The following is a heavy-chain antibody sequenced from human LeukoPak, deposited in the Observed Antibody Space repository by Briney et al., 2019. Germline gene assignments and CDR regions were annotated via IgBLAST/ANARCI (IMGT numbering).Heavy chain of an antibody. CDR2: INSDGSST. CDR3: ARVAGRGYSSGWYRGFDY. CDR1: GFTFSSYW. Sequence: GGSLRLSCAASGFTFSSYWMHWVRQAPGKGLVWVSRINSDGSSTSYADSVKGRFTISRDNAKNTLHLQMNSLRAEDTAVYYCARVAGRGYSSGWYRGFDYWGQGTLVTVSS. V-gene: IGHV3-74*01. D-gene: IGHD6-19*01. J-gene: IGHJ4*02.